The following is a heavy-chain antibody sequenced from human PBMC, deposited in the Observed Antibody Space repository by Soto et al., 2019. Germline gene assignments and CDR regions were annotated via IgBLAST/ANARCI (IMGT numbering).Heavy chain of an antibody. V-gene: IGHV2-5*02. CDR3: AHIMITYGGVIGLDAFDI. CDR1: GFSLDTRTAG. J-gene: IGHJ3*02. CDR2: IYWDNDK. D-gene: IGHD3-16*02. Sequence: QITLKESGPTLVEPTQTLTLTCTFSGFSLDTRTAGVGWIRQPPGKALEWVAIIYWDNDKRYSPSLRSRLAIDKDTSKNQVLLTLTALDPVDTGTYYCAHIMITYGGVIGLDAFDIWGQGTMVTVSS.